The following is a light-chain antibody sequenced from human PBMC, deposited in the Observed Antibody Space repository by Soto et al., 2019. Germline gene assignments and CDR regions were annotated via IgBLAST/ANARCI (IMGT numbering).Light chain of an antibody. J-gene: IGKJ4*02. V-gene: IGKV3-11*02. CDR3: QQRSNWPPLT. Sequence: EIVVTQSPATLSLSPGERATLSCRTSQSVGSYLAWYQKKPGQAPRLLIYDASNRATGIPARFSGSGSGRDFTLTISSLETEDFAVYYWQQRSNWPPLTFGGGTKVEIK. CDR1: QSVGSY. CDR2: DAS.